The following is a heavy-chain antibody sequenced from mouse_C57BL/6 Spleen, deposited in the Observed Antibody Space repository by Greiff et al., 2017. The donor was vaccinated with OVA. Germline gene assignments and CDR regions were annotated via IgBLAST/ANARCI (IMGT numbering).Heavy chain of an antibody. Sequence: QVQLQQPGAELVRPGSSVKLSCKASGYTFTSYWMHWVKQRPIQGLEWIGNIDPSDSETHYNQKFKDKATLTVDKSSSTAYMQLSSLTSEDSAVYYCARTYYYGSSRGWYVDVWGTGTTVTVSS. V-gene: IGHV1-52*01. D-gene: IGHD1-1*01. CDR1: GYTFTSYW. J-gene: IGHJ1*03. CDR2: IDPSDSET. CDR3: ARTYYYGSSRGWYVDV.